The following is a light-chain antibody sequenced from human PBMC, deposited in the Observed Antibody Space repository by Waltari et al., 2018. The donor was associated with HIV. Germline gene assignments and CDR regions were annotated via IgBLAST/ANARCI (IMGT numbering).Light chain of an antibody. CDR3: MQALQSPNT. J-gene: IGKJ2*01. CDR2: LAS. Sequence: DILLTQSPLSLPVTPGEPASISCRSSQSLVHTNGYNYLDWYLQKPGQSPQLLISLASTRASGVPDRFSGSGSGTDFTLKISIVEAEDVGVYYCMQALQSPNTFGQGTKVEIK. V-gene: IGKV2-28*01. CDR1: QSLVHTNGYNY.